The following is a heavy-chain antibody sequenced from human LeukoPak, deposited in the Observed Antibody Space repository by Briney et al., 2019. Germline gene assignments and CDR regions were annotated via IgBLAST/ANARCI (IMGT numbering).Heavy chain of an antibody. CDR2: INHSGST. D-gene: IGHD2-2*01. CDR1: GGSFSGYY. J-gene: IGHJ4*02. CDR3: AREANRDCSSTSCFFDY. Sequence: PSETLSLNCAVYGGSFSGYYWSWLRQPPGKGLEWIGEINHSGSTNYNPSLKSRATISVDTSKNPFFLKLSSVTAADTAVYYCAREANRDCSSTSCFFDYWGQGTLVTVSS. V-gene: IGHV4-34*01.